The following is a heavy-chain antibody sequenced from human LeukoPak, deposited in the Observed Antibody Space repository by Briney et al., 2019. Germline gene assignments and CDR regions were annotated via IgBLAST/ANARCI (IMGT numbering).Heavy chain of an antibody. J-gene: IGHJ4*02. CDR3: ARDYYDSSGYFDY. V-gene: IGHV3-48*04. D-gene: IGHD3-22*01. Sequence: PGGSLRLSCAASGFTFRSYSMNWVRQAPGKGLEGVAYISSSSSTIYYADSVKGRFTISRDNAKNSLYLQMNSLRAEDTAVYYCARDYYDSSGYFDYWGQGTLVTVSS. CDR1: GFTFRSYS. CDR2: ISSSSSTI.